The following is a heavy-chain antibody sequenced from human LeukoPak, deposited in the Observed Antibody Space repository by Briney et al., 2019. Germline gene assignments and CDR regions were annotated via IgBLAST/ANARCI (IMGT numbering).Heavy chain of an antibody. D-gene: IGHD1-14*01. J-gene: IGHJ4*02. CDR3: ARNQGSDLDY. V-gene: IGHV3-74*01. CDR1: GFTFSSYW. Sequence: GGSLRLSCAASGFTFSSYWMHWVGQASGKGLVWVSRINSDGSTTTYADSVKGRFTISRDNAKNTLYLQMNSLRAEDTAVYYCARNQGSDLDYWGQGTLVTVSS. CDR2: INSDGSTT.